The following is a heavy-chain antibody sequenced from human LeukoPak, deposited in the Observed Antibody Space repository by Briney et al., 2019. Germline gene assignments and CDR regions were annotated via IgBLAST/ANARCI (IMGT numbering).Heavy chain of an antibody. CDR3: AKSGKPYGFDM. CDR2: ISSDGSIT. J-gene: IGHJ3*02. CDR1: GFTFSSYW. V-gene: IGHV3-74*01. Sequence: SGGSLRVSCAASGFTFSSYWMHWVRQAPGKGLVWVSHISSDGSITGYADSVKGRFTISRDNAKNTLYLQMNSLRAEDTAVYYCAKSGKPYGFDMWGQGTMVTVSS.